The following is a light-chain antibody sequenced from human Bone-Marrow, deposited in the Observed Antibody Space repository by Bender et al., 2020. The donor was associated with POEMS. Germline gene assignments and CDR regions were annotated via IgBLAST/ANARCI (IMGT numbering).Light chain of an antibody. CDR1: SSNIGNHG. CDR2: YDD. J-gene: IGLJ3*02. V-gene: IGLV1-36*01. Sequence: QSVLTQPPSASGTPGQTVTISCSGSSSNIGNHGVNWYQQLPGEAPKLLIYYDDLLTPGVSDRFSASKSGNSASLAISELQSEDEALYYCSAWDDSLRGWVFAGGTKLTVL. CDR3: SAWDDSLRGWV.